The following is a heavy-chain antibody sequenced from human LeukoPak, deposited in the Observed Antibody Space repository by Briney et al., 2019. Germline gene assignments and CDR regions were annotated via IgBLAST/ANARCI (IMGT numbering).Heavy chain of an antibody. J-gene: IGHJ5*02. CDR2: ISGSGGST. Sequence: PGGSLRLSCAASGFTFSSYAMSWVRQAPGKGLEWVSAISGSGGSTHYADSVKGRFTISRDNSKNTLYLQMNSLRAEETAVYYCAKAQYKLLRPSAFDPWGQGTLVTVSS. V-gene: IGHV3-23*01. CDR3: AKAQYKLLRPSAFDP. D-gene: IGHD2-2*01. CDR1: GFTFSSYA.